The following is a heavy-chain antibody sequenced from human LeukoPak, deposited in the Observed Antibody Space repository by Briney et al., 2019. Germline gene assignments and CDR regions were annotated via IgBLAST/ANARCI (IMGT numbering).Heavy chain of an antibody. V-gene: IGHV3-11*05. CDR1: GFTFTDSY. D-gene: IGHD5-18*01. CDR3: ARVRGYSFGRPTGYFDY. Sequence: GGSLRLSCAASGFTFTDSYMSWIRQAPGKGLEWVSYITSSSTYTNYADPVKGRFIISRDNAKNSLFLQMGSLRAEDTAVYYCARVRGYSFGRPTGYFDYWGQGTLVTVSS. CDR2: ITSSSTYT. J-gene: IGHJ4*02.